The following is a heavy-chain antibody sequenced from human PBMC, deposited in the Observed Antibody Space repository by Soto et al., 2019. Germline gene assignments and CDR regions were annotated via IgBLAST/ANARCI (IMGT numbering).Heavy chain of an antibody. CDR3: TRDASRDSSALGWFDP. D-gene: IGHD6-13*01. J-gene: IGHJ5*02. V-gene: IGHV1-2*02. Sequence: ASVKVSCKASGYTFTGYYMHWVRQAPGQGLEWMGWINPNSGGTNYAQKFQGRVTMTRDTSISTAYMELSRLRSDDTAVYYCTRDASRDSSALGWFDPWGPGTLVTV. CDR2: INPNSGGT. CDR1: GYTFTGYY.